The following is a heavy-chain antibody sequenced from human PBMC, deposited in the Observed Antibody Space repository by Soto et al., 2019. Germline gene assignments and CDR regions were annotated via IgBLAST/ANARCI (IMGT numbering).Heavy chain of an antibody. J-gene: IGHJ3*02. CDR3: ARDLGGYCSSTSCLDAFDI. V-gene: IGHV3-11*01. Sequence: QVQLVESGGGLVKSGGSLRLSCAASGFTFSDYYMSWIRQAPGKGLEWVSHISSGGSDKYHADSVKGRFTISRDNAKKSLDLQMNSLRAEDTAVYYCARDLGGYCSSTSCLDAFDIWGQGTMVTVSS. CDR2: ISSGGSDK. CDR1: GFTFSDYY. D-gene: IGHD2-2*01.